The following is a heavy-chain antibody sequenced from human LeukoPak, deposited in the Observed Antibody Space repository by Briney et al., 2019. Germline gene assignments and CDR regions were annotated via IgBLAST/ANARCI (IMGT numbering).Heavy chain of an antibody. Sequence: TGGSLRLSCAASGFTFSGSAMHWVRQASGKGLEWAGRIRSKANSYATAYAASVKGRFTISRDDSKNTAYLQMNSLKTEDTAVYYCTQSSVTTPFDYWGQGTLVTVSS. V-gene: IGHV3-73*01. CDR3: TQSSVTTPFDY. J-gene: IGHJ4*02. CDR2: IRSKANSYAT. D-gene: IGHD4-17*01. CDR1: GFTFSGSA.